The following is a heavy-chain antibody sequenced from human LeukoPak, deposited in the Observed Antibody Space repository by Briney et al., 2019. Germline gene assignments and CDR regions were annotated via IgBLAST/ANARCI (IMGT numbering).Heavy chain of an antibody. D-gene: IGHD3-10*01. CDR2: MNPNSGNT. J-gene: IGHJ4*02. V-gene: IGHV1-8*03. CDR3: ATGPSPVAYGSGRHPLYY. Sequence: ASVKVSCKASGYTFTSYDINWVRQATGQGLEWMGWMNPNSGNTGYAQKFQGRVTITRNTSISTAYMELSSLRSEDTAVYYCATGPSPVAYGSGRHPLYYWGQGTLVTVSS. CDR1: GYTFTSYD.